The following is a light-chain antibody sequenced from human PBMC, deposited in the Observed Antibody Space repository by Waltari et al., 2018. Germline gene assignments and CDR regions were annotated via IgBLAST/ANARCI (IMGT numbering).Light chain of an antibody. Sequence: SYILTQPPSVSVAPGQAASITCGVADIGGRSVHWYQQRPGQAPILIVFEDSDRPAGVPERFSGSRSGNTATLTISRVEAGDEADYFCHLWDGLLDHVVFGGGTKLTVL. CDR2: EDS. V-gene: IGLV3-21*02. CDR3: HLWDGLLDHVV. CDR1: DIGGRS. J-gene: IGLJ2*01.